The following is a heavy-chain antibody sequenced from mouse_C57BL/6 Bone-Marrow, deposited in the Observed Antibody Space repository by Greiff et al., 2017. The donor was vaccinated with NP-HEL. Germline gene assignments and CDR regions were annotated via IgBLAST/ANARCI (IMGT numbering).Heavy chain of an antibody. Sequence: EVKLQESGPELVKPGASVKIPCKASGYTFTDYNMDWVKQSHGKSLEWIGDINPNNGGTIYNQKFKGKATLTVDKSSSTAYMELRSLTSEDTAVYYCARWGGGVSYWGQGTLVTVSA. V-gene: IGHV1-18*01. CDR2: INPNNGGT. J-gene: IGHJ3*01. CDR1: GYTFTDYN. CDR3: ARWGGGVSY.